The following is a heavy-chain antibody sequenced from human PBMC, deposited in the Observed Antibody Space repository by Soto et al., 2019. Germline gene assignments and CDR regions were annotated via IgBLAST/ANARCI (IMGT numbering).Heavy chain of an antibody. D-gene: IGHD3-10*01. J-gene: IGHJ4*02. Sequence: GGSLRLSCAASGFIFRNYAMSWVRQAPGKGLEWVSAISGSGGSTYYADSVKGRFTISRDNSKNTLYLQMNSLRAEDTAVYYCAKDSPVLVTMVRGVINLFDYWGQGTLVTVSS. CDR3: AKDSPVLVTMVRGVINLFDY. CDR2: ISGSGGST. CDR1: GFIFRNYA. V-gene: IGHV3-23*01.